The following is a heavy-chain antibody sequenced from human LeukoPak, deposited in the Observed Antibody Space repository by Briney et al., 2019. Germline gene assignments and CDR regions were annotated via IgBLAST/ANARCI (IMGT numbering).Heavy chain of an antibody. CDR2: INPSGST. D-gene: IGHD6-19*01. J-gene: IGHJ4*02. V-gene: IGHV4-34*01. CDR3: AARVIAVAGKKEGFDY. CDR1: GGSSSVYY. Sequence: SETLSLTCAVYGGSSSVYYWSWISQPPGKGLEWIGEINPSGSTNYNTSLKSRVTISVDTSKNQFSLKLSSVTAADTAVYYCAARVIAVAGKKEGFDYWGQGTLVTVSS.